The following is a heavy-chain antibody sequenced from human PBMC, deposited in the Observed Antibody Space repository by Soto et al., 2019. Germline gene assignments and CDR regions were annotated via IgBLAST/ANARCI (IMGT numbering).Heavy chain of an antibody. J-gene: IGHJ6*03. Sequence: EVQLVESGGGVVRPGGSLRLSCVAYGFTFDDYGMHWVRQAPGKGLEWVSGINWNGGRTGYPGSMKGRFIISRDNAKNSLYLQMNSLRAEDTALYYCARSGNIVATTNYYMDVWGNGTTVTVSS. D-gene: IGHD5-12*01. CDR3: ARSGNIVATTNYYMDV. V-gene: IGHV3-20*04. CDR2: INWNGGRT. CDR1: GFTFDDYG.